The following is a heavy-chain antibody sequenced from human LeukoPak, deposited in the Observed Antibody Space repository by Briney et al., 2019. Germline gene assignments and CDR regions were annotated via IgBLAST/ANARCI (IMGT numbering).Heavy chain of an antibody. D-gene: IGHD3-22*01. CDR2: ISSSGSTI. CDR3: ARGPTYYYDSSGYATSNAFDI. Sequence: PGGSLRLSCAASGFTFSSYEMNWVRQAPGKGLEWVSYISSSGSTIYYADSVKGRFTISRDNAKNSLYLQMNSLGAEDTAVYYCARGPTYYYDSSGYATSNAFDIWGQGTMVTVSS. CDR1: GFTFSSYE. J-gene: IGHJ3*02. V-gene: IGHV3-48*03.